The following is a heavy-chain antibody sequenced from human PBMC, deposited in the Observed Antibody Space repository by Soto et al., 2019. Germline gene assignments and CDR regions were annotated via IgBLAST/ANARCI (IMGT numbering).Heavy chain of an antibody. D-gene: IGHD6-13*01. J-gene: IGHJ5*02. CDR3: ARTSGYSSTDTWFDP. Sequence: QVQLVQSGAEVKKPGASVKVSCKASGYTFTSYGISWLRQSPGQGLEWMGWISAYNGNTNNAQKFQGRVAVTTDTSTSTAYMELMNLRSDDTAVYYCARTSGYSSTDTWFDPWGQGTLVTVSS. CDR1: GYTFTSYG. V-gene: IGHV1-18*01. CDR2: ISAYNGNT.